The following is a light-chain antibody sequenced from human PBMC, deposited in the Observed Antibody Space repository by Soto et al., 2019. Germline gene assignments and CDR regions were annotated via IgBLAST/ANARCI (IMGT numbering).Light chain of an antibody. J-gene: IGKJ4*01. CDR2: AAS. CDR1: QHIRKN. Sequence: DFQLAQSPSSLSPSVGDRVTITCRASQHIRKNLPWYQQKPGKPPRLLIFAASTLQSGVPSRFSASGFGTEFTLTISSLQPEDAATYYCHKYNSLPPTFGGGTKVDIK. V-gene: IGKV1-27*01. CDR3: HKYNSLPPT.